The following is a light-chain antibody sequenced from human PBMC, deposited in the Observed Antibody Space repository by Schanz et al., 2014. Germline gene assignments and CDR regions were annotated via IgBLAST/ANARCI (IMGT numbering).Light chain of an antibody. CDR1: QRISSF. J-gene: IGKJ1*01. CDR2: ALS. Sequence: DIQMTQSPSSLSASVGDRVTMTCRASQRISSFVNWYQQKPGKAPKLLIYALSSLQSGVPSRFSGSGSGTEFTLTISSLQPEDFATYYCQQTYSFPRTFGQGTKVEVK. CDR3: QQTYSFPRT. V-gene: IGKV1-39*01.